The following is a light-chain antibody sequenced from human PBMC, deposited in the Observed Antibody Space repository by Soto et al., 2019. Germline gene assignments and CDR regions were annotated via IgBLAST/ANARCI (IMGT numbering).Light chain of an antibody. CDR3: QQYHSFPLT. CDR1: QSISSW. V-gene: IGKV1-5*03. Sequence: DFQMTQSPSTLSASVGDRVTITCRASQSISSWLAWYQQKPGKAPKLLIYKASSLESGVPSRFSGSGSGTDFTLTISGLQPDDFATYYCQQYHSFPLTFGGGTKVEIK. CDR2: KAS. J-gene: IGKJ4*01.